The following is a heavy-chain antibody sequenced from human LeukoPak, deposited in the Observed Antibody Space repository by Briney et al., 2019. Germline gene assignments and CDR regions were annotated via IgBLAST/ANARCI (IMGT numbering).Heavy chain of an antibody. Sequence: PSETLSLTCAVSGGSISSSNWWSWVRQPPGKGLEWIGEIYHSGSTNYNPSLKSRVTISVDTSKNQFSLKLSSVTAADTAVYYCARDPPIYYDSSGSWGQGTLVTVSS. V-gene: IGHV4-4*02. CDR3: ARDPPIYYDSSGS. D-gene: IGHD3-22*01. CDR2: IYHSGST. J-gene: IGHJ5*02. CDR1: GGSISSSNW.